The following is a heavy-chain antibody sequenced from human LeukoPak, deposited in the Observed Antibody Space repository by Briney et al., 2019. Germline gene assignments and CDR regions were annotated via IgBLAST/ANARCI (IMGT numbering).Heavy chain of an antibody. J-gene: IGHJ4*02. D-gene: IGHD6-6*01. Sequence: PSETLSLTCTVSGGSISSYYCSWIRQPPGKGLEWIGYIDYSGSTNYNPSLKSRVTISVDTSKNQFSLKLSSVTAADTAVYYCASTSIAFDYWGQGTLVTVSS. CDR2: IDYSGST. CDR1: GGSISSYY. V-gene: IGHV4-59*01. CDR3: ASTSIAFDY.